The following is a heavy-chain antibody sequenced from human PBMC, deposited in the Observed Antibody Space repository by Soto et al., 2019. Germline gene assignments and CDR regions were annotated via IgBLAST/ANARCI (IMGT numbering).Heavy chain of an antibody. D-gene: IGHD6-13*01. V-gene: IGHV3-23*01. CDR1: GFTFSNYA. CDR3: AKAMTSSWTLPS. J-gene: IGHJ5*02. CDR2: ISGSGGST. Sequence: EVQLLESGGGLVQPGGSLRLPCAASGFTFSNYAMSWVRQAPGKGLEWVSGISGSGGSTYYTDSVKGRFTISRDNSKNTLYLQMNSLRAEDTAVYYCAKAMTSSWTLPSWGQGTLVTVSS.